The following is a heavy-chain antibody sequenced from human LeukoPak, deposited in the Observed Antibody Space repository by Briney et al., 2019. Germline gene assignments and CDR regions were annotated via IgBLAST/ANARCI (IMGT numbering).Heavy chain of an antibody. Sequence: ASVKVSCKTSGYTFTDYYIHWVRQAPGQGLEWMGWINSNSGAISYAQKFQGRVTLTRDTPTRTAYMELNSLTSDDTAVYCCARTSIAARRADFDSWGQGTVVTVSS. V-gene: IGHV1-2*02. CDR1: GYTFTDYY. J-gene: IGHJ4*02. CDR2: INSNSGAI. D-gene: IGHD6-6*01. CDR3: ARTSIAARRADFDS.